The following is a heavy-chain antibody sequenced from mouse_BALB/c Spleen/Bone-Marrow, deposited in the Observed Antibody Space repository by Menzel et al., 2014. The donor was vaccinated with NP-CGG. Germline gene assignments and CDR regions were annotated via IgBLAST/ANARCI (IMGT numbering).Heavy chain of an antibody. D-gene: IGHD2-4*01. Sequence: QVQLQQSGAELVRPGSSVKISCKASGYAFSNYGMNWVKQRPGQGLEWIGQIYPGDGDTNYNGKFKGRVTLTADKSSSTAYMRPSSLTSEDSAVYFCASVYDYGRGYAMDYWGQGTSVTVSS. CDR1: GYAFSNYG. CDR3: ASVYDYGRGYAMDY. V-gene: IGHV1-80*01. CDR2: IYPGDGDT. J-gene: IGHJ4*01.